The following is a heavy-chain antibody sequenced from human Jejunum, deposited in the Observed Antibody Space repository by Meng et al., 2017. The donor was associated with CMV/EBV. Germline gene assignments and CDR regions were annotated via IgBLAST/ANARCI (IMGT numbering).Heavy chain of an antibody. V-gene: IGHV3-21*01. CDR2: ISSSSRYI. CDR1: VFTFSSYK. Sequence: QLVASGGGLVKPGGSLRLSCIGSVFTFSSYKLNWVRQAPGKGLEWVSSISSSSRYINYADSVKGRFTISRDNAKNSLYLQMNSLRVEDTAIYYCARDVDHWGQGTLVTVSS. J-gene: IGHJ5*02. CDR3: ARDVDH.